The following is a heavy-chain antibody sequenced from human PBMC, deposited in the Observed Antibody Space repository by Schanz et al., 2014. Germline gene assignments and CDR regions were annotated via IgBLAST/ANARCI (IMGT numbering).Heavy chain of an antibody. J-gene: IGHJ6*03. V-gene: IGHV3-33*01. Sequence: VQLVESGGGLVKPGESLRLSCAASGFTFSNHGMNWVRQAPGKGLEWVALISYDGSSKNHADSVQGRFTISRDNSKNALTRQIDSVRAEDTGVHYCATPGDSSRDMDAWGKGTTVTVSS. CDR3: ATPGDSSRDMDA. D-gene: IGHD4-17*01. CDR1: GFTFSNHG. CDR2: ISYDGSSK.